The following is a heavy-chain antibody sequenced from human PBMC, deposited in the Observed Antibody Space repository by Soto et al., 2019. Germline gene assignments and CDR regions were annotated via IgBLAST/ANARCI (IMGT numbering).Heavy chain of an antibody. CDR3: VRDSMLRGRDSNWFDP. D-gene: IGHD3-10*01. V-gene: IGHV3-74*01. CDR2: ISPDGRGT. CDR1: GFSLSNYW. Sequence: GESLKISCAASGFSLSNYWMHWVRQAPGKGLLWVSRISPDGRGTTYADSLKGRVTIARDNAKNTMYLQINSLRAEDTAVYYCVRDSMLRGRDSNWFDPWGQGTLVTVSS. J-gene: IGHJ5*02.